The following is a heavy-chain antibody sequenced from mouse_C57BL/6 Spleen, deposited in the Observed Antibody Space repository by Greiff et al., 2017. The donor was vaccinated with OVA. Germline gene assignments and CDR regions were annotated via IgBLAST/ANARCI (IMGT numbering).Heavy chain of an antibody. D-gene: IGHD2-1*01. CDR2: IRNKANGYTT. Sequence: EVMLVESGGGLVQPGGSLSLSCAASGFTFTDYYMSWVRQPPGKALEWLGFIRNKANGYTTEYSASVKGRFTISRDNSQSILYLQMNALRAEDSATYYCAIGGNYYWYFDVWGTGTTVTVSS. J-gene: IGHJ1*03. V-gene: IGHV7-3*01. CDR3: AIGGNYYWYFDV. CDR1: GFTFTDYY.